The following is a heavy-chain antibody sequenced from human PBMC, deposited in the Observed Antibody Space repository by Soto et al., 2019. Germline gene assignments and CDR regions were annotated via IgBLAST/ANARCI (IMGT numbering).Heavy chain of an antibody. D-gene: IGHD6-13*01. Sequence: EVQLLESGGGLVQPGGSLRLSCAASGFTFSSYAMSWVRQAPGKGLEWVSAISGSVGSTYYADSVKGRFTISRDNSKNTLYLQMNSLRAEDTAVYYCAKDRIAAAGTHSFFDIWGQGTMVTVSS. CDR1: GFTFSSYA. CDR2: ISGSVGST. V-gene: IGHV3-23*01. J-gene: IGHJ3*02. CDR3: AKDRIAAAGTHSFFDI.